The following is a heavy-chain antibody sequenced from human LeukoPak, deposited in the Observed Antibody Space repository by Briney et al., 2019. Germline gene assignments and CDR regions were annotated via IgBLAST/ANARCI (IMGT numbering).Heavy chain of an antibody. J-gene: IGHJ3*02. CDR1: GGSISSSSYY. D-gene: IGHD1-26*01. CDR3: ARGIVGATLAFDI. CDR2: IYYSGST. Sequence: SETLSLTCTVSGGSISSSSYYWGWIRQPPGKGLEWIGSIYYSGSTYYNPSLKSRVTISLDTSKNQFSLKLNSVTAADTAVYYCARGIVGATLAFDIWGQGTMVTVSS. V-gene: IGHV4-39*07.